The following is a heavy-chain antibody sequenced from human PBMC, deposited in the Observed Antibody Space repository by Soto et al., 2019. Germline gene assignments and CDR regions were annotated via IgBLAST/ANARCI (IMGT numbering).Heavy chain of an antibody. Sequence: EVQLVQSGAEVKKPGESLKISCKGSGYSFTSYWIGWVRQMPGKGLEWMRIIYPGDSDTRSSPSFQGQVTISADKSISTAYLQWSSLKASDTAMYYCARHLGITGTTFYFQHWGQGTLVTVSS. J-gene: IGHJ1*01. CDR1: GYSFTSYW. V-gene: IGHV5-51*01. CDR3: ARHLGITGTTFYFQH. D-gene: IGHD1-20*01. CDR2: IYPGDSDT.